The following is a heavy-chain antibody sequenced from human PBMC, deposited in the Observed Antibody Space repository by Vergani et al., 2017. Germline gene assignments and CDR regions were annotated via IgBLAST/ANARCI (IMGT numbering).Heavy chain of an antibody. D-gene: IGHD2-2*01. CDR3: ARQTVVPAANDAFDI. CDR2: IYHSGST. V-gene: IGHV4-38-2*01. J-gene: IGHJ3*02. CDR1: GYSISSGYY. Sequence: QVQLQESGPGLVKPSETLSLTCAVSGYSISSGYYWGWIRQPPGKGLEWIGSIYHSGSTYYNPSLKSRVTISVDTSKNQFSLKLSSVTAADTAVYYCARQTVVPAANDAFDIWGQGTMVTVSS.